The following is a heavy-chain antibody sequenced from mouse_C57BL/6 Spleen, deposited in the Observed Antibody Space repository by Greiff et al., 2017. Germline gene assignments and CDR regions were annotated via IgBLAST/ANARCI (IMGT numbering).Heavy chain of an antibody. CDR1: GYTFTSYG. D-gene: IGHD1-1*01. V-gene: IGHV1-81*01. J-gene: IGHJ2*01. CDR3: SRRVGTVVATSYYFDY. Sequence: VQLQQSGAELARPGASVKLSCKASGYTFTSYGMSWVKQRTGQGLEWIGEIYPRGGNTYYNEKVKGKDTLAADKSSSTAYMELRSLTSEDSAVYFWSRRVGTVVATSYYFDYWGQGTTLTVSS. CDR2: IYPRGGNT.